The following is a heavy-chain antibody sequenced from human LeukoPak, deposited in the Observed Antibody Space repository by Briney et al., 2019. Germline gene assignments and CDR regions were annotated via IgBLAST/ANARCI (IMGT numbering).Heavy chain of an antibody. CDR3: ASTYDSSGYPGAFDI. V-gene: IGHV5-51*01. D-gene: IGHD3-22*01. CDR2: IYPGDSDT. Sequence: GESLKISCKGSGYSFTSYWIGWVRQMPGKGLEWMGIIYPGDSDTRYSPSFQGQVTISADKSISTAYLQWSSLKASDTAMYYCASTYDSSGYPGAFDIWGQGTMVTVSS. J-gene: IGHJ3*02. CDR1: GYSFTSYW.